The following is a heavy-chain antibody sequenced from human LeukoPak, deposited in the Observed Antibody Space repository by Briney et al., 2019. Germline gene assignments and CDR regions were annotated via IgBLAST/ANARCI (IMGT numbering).Heavy chain of an antibody. Sequence: SETLSLACTVSRVSISSYYWTWIRQPPGKGLEWIGYIYYSGSTNYNPSLKSRVTISVDPSTNQFSLKLRSVTAADTAVYYCARGVGGSGSYYYYGMDVWGQGTTVTVSS. CDR2: IYYSGST. J-gene: IGHJ6*02. V-gene: IGHV4-59*01. D-gene: IGHD3-10*01. CDR3: ARGVGGSGSYYYYGMDV. CDR1: RVSISSYY.